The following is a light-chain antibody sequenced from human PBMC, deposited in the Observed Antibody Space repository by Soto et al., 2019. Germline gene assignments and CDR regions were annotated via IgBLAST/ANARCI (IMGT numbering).Light chain of an antibody. J-gene: IGKJ4*01. CDR1: QSVSSSF. CDR2: GAS. V-gene: IGKV3-20*01. Sequence: EIVLTQSPGTLSLSPGERATLSCRASQSVSSSFLAWYQQKPGQAPRLLIYGASSRATGIPDRFSGSGPGTDFTLTISRLEPEDVAVYYCQQYGSSPLTLGGGTKVEIQ. CDR3: QQYGSSPLT.